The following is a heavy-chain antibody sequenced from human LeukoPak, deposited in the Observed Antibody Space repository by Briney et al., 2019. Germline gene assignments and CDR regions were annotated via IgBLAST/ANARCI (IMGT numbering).Heavy chain of an antibody. D-gene: IGHD4-17*01. J-gene: IGHJ4*02. V-gene: IGHV3-7*01. CDR2: IKQDGSEK. Sequence: PGGSLRLSCAASGFIFSSYWMSWVRQAPGKGLEWVANIKQDGSEKYYVDSVKGRFTISRDNAKHSLSLQMNSLRAEDTAVYYCARDRLYGPPDYWGQETLVTVSS. CDR3: ARDRLYGPPDY. CDR1: GFIFSSYW.